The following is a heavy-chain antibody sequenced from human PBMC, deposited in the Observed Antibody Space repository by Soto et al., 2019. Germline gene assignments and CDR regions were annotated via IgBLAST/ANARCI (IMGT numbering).Heavy chain of an antibody. J-gene: IGHJ4*02. V-gene: IGHV4-59*01. CDR3: ARDSVGYYDSSGYYFSFFEY. D-gene: IGHD3-22*01. CDR1: GGSISSYY. CDR2: IYYSGST. Sequence: SETLSLTCTVSGGSISSYYWSWIRQPPGKGLEWIGYIYYSGSTNYNPSLKSRVTISVDTSKNQFSLKLSSVTAADTAVYYCARDSVGYYDSSGYYFSFFEYWGQGTLVTVSS.